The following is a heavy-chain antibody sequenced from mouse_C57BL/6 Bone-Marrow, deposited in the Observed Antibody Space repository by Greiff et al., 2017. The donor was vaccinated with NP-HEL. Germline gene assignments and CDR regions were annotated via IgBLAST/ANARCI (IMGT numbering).Heavy chain of an antibody. Sequence: EVKVVESGGGLVQPGGSLKLSCAASGFTFSDYYMYLVRQTPEKRLEWVAYISNGGGSTYYPDTVKGRFTISRDNAKNTLHLQMSRLKAEDAAMYSCERPRGYGNFDYWGQGTTLTVSS. D-gene: IGHD2-1*01. V-gene: IGHV5-12*01. J-gene: IGHJ2*01. CDR1: GFTFSDYY. CDR2: ISNGGGST. CDR3: ERPRGYGNFDY.